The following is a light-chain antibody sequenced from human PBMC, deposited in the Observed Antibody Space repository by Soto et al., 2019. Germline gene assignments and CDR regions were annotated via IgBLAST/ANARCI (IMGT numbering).Light chain of an antibody. J-gene: IGLJ2*01. Sequence: QSVLTQPPSVSGAPGQRVTISCTGSSSNIGAGYDVHWYQQLPGTAPKLLIYGNCNRPSGVPDRFSGSKSGTSASLAITGLQAEDEADYYRQSYDSSLSGSIFGGGTKLTV. V-gene: IGLV1-40*01. CDR3: QSYDSSLSGSI. CDR2: GNC. CDR1: SSNIGAGYD.